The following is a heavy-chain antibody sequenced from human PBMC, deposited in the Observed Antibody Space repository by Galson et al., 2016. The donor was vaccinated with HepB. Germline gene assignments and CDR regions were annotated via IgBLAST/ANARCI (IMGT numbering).Heavy chain of an antibody. V-gene: IGHV3-30*18. CDR3: AKDYSQYYYDSSGHYVYFDL. CDR1: GFTFSSYV. J-gene: IGHJ2*01. D-gene: IGHD3-22*01. CDR2: MSYDGSNK. Sequence: SLRLSCAASGFTFSSYVMSWVRQAPGKGLEWVAAMSYDGSNKFYADSVKGRFTISRDNPKNTLYLQMNSLRAEDTAVYYCAKDYSQYYYDSSGHYVYFDLWGRGTLVTVSS.